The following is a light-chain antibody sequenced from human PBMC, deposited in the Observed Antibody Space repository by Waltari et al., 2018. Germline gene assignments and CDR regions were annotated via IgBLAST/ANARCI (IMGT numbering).Light chain of an antibody. CDR2: GAS. CDR3: QQYVGWPPTLT. J-gene: IGKJ4*01. V-gene: IGKV3-15*01. Sequence: EIVMTQSPATLSVSQGERASLSCRASQIVSSNLAWYQQKPGQAPRLLIYGASTRATGIPVRFSGSGSGTEFTLTISSLQSEDFAVYYCQQYVGWPPTLTFGGGTKVEIK. CDR1: QIVSSN.